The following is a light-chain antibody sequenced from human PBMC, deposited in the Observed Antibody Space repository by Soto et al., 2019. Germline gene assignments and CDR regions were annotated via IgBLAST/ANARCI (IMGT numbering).Light chain of an antibody. CDR3: CSYAGSDTGYV. V-gene: IGLV2-11*01. Sequence: QSALTQPRSVSGSPGQSVSISCTGTSSDVGGYNYVSWFQHSPGKAPKLLIYDVTKRPSGVPDRFSGSKSGNTASLTISGLPAEDDADYYCCSYAGSDTGYVFGSGTKLTVL. CDR2: DVT. J-gene: IGLJ1*01. CDR1: SSDVGGYNY.